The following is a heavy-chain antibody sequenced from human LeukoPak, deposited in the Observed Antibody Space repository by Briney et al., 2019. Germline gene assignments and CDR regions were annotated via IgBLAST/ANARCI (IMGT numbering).Heavy chain of an antibody. CDR2: INPNSGAS. D-gene: IGHD1-7*01. CDR1: GYTFAGYY. CDR3: ARDVVRAAKLELNWFDP. V-gene: IGHV1-2*02. J-gene: IGHJ5*02. Sequence: ASVKVSCKASGYTFAGYYIHWVRQAPGQGLEWMGWINPNSGASRSAQKFQGRVTMTRDTSISTAYMELSRLRSDDTAVYYCARDVVRAAKLELNWFDPWGQGTLVTVSS.